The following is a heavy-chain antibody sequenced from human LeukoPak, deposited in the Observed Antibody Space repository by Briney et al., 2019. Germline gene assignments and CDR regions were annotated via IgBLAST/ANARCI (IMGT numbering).Heavy chain of an antibody. CDR3: ARGGAFDV. CDR1: GNTFSDYY. Sequence: ASVEVSCKASGNTFSDYYIHWVRQAPGQGLEWMGWINPNSGGTNYAQNFQGRVTMTRDTSISTAYMELSSLRYDDTAVYYCARGGAFDVWGQGTMVTVSS. CDR2: INPNSGGT. V-gene: IGHV1-2*02. J-gene: IGHJ3*01.